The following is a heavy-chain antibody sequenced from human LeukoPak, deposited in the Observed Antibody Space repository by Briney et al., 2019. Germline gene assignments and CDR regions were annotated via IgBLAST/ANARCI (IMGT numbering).Heavy chain of an antibody. D-gene: IGHD6-13*01. J-gene: IGHJ4*02. CDR3: ARDGVAASGGPLDY. Sequence: SETLSLTCAVYGGSFSGYYWSWIRQPPGKGLEWIGEINHSGSTYYNPSLKSRVTISVDASKNQFSLKLSSVTAADSAVYYCARDGVAASGGPLDYWGQGTLVTVSS. CDR1: GGSFSGYY. CDR2: INHSGST. V-gene: IGHV4-34*01.